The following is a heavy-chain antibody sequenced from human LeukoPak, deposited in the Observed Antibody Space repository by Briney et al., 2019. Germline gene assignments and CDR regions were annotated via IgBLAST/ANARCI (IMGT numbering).Heavy chain of an antibody. D-gene: IGHD3-22*01. CDR1: GGSISSSSYY. Sequence: PSETLSLTCTVSGGSISSSSYYWGWIRQPPGKGLEWIGSIYYSGSTYYNPSLKSRVTISVDTSKNQFSLKLSSVTAADTAVYYCARGLWGSGYSDYWGQGILVTVSS. CDR2: IYYSGST. J-gene: IGHJ4*02. V-gene: IGHV4-39*07. CDR3: ARGLWGSGYSDY.